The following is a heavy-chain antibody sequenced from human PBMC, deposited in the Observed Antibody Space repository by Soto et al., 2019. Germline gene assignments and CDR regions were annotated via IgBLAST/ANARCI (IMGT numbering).Heavy chain of an antibody. CDR1: GFTFSSYA. Sequence: PGGSLRLSCAASGFTFSSYAMSWVRQAPGKGLEWVSAISGSGGSTYYADSVKGRFTISRDNSKNTLYLQMNSLRAEDTAVYYCAKRGTAMVVGHLDYWGQGTLVTVSS. V-gene: IGHV3-23*01. D-gene: IGHD5-18*01. CDR3: AKRGTAMVVGHLDY. CDR2: ISGSGGST. J-gene: IGHJ4*02.